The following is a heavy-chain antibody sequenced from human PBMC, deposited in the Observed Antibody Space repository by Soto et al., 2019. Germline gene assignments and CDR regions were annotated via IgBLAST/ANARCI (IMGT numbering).Heavy chain of an antibody. CDR2: IYPGDSDT. V-gene: IGHV5-51*01. Sequence: GESRKISCKGSGYSSTSYWIGWVRQMPGKGLEWMGIIYPGDSDTRYSPSFQGQVTISADKSISTAYLQWSSLKASDTAMYYCARHRIWLQSKDAFDFSGQGTMGTLS. J-gene: IGHJ3*01. D-gene: IGHD4-4*01. CDR3: ARHRIWLQSKDAFDF. CDR1: GYSSTSYW.